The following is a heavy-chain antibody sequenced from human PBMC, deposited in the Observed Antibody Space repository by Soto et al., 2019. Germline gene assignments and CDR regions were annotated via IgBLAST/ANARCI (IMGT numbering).Heavy chain of an antibody. V-gene: IGHV1-69*13. Sequence: SVKVSCNASGGTFSSYAISLVRQAPGQGLEWMGGIIPIFGTANYAQKFQGRVTITADESTSTAYMELSSLRSEDTAVYYCARDLFCSGGSCYSAWFDPWGQGTLVTVSS. CDR2: IIPIFGTA. D-gene: IGHD2-15*01. J-gene: IGHJ5*02. CDR3: ARDLFCSGGSCYSAWFDP. CDR1: GGTFSSYA.